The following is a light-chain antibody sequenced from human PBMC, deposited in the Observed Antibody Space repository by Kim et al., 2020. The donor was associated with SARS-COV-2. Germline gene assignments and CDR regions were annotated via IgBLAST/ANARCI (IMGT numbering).Light chain of an antibody. CDR3: NSRDSSGNHVV. V-gene: IGLV3-19*01. J-gene: IGLJ2*01. CDR1: SLRSYY. CDR2: GKN. Sequence: SSELTQDPVVSVALGQTVRITCQGDSLRSYYASWYQQKPGQAPVLVIYGKNNRPSGIPDRFSGSSSGNTASLPITGAQAEDEADYYCNSRDSSGNHVVFG.